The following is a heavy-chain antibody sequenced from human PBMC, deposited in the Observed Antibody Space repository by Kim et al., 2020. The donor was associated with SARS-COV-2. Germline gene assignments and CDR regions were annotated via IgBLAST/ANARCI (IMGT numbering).Heavy chain of an antibody. V-gene: IGHV3-30*01. Sequence: GRFTISRDNSKNTLYLQMNSLRAEDTAVYYCARDPDIAAAGNNYYYGMDVWGQGTTVTVSS. D-gene: IGHD6-13*01. J-gene: IGHJ6*02. CDR3: ARDPDIAAAGNNYYYGMDV.